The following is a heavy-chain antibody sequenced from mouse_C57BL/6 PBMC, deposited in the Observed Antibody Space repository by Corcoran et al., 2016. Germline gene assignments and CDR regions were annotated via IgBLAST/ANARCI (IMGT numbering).Heavy chain of an antibody. CDR1: GYTFTTYG. CDR3: AREVTDAMDY. D-gene: IGHD2-2*01. V-gene: IGHV9-3*01. CDR2: INTYSGVP. Sequence: QIQLVQSGPELKKPGETVKISCKASGYTFTTYGMSWVKQAPGKGLKWMGWINTYSGVPTYADDFKGRFAFSLETSASTAYLQINNLKNEDTATYFCAREVTDAMDYWGQGTSVTVSS. J-gene: IGHJ4*01.